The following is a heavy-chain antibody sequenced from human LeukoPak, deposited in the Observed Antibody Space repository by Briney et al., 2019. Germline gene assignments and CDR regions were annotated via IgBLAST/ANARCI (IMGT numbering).Heavy chain of an antibody. D-gene: IGHD3-10*01. CDR3: VKDMNPGGADV. V-gene: IGHV3-7*03. Sequence: GGSLRLSCAASGFTFSNYAMSWVRQAPGKGLEWVASINHNGNVNYYVDSVKGRFTISRDNAKNSLYLQMSNLRAEDTAVYYCVKDMNPGGADVWGQGTTVTVSS. J-gene: IGHJ6*02. CDR1: GFTFSNYA. CDR2: INHNGNVN.